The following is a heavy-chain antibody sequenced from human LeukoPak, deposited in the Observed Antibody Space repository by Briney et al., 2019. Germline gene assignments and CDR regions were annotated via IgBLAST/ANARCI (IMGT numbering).Heavy chain of an antibody. CDR3: ARHDDYGGNPNYFDY. CDR1: GGSISSYY. J-gene: IGHJ4*02. Sequence: SETLSLTCTVSGGSISSYYWSWIRQPPGKGLKWIGYIYYSGSTNYNPSLKSRVTISVDTSKNQFSLKLSSVTAADTAVYYCARHDDYGGNPNYFDYWGQGTLVTVSS. V-gene: IGHV4-59*08. CDR2: IYYSGST. D-gene: IGHD4-23*01.